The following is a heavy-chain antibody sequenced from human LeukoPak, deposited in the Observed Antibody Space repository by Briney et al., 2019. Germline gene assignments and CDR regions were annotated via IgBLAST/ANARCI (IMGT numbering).Heavy chain of an antibody. V-gene: IGHV4-4*09. D-gene: IGHD1-1*01. CDR2: ISTSEGT. Sequence: PSETLSLTCTISRGSISTYYWSWIRQPPGKGLEWIGYISTSEGTNYNPSLKSRITISVDTSKNQFSLNLSSVTAADTAVYYCARHRTTGTTGYFDYWGQGTLVTVSS. J-gene: IGHJ4*02. CDR3: ARHRTTGTTGYFDY. CDR1: RGSISTYY.